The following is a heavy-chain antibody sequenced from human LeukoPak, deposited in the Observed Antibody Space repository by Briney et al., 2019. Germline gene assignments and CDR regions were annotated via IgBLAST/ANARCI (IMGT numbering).Heavy chain of an antibody. J-gene: IGHJ4*02. V-gene: IGHV1-18*01. CDR1: GYTFTSYG. CDR2: INPHDGNT. Sequence: GASVKVSCKASGYTFTSYGISWVRQAPGQGLEWMGWINPHDGNTNYAQKLQGRVTMTTDTSTSTAYMEVRSLRSDDTAVYYCARDRSDSGDYVLLDYWGQGTLVTVSS. D-gene: IGHD4-17*01. CDR3: ARDRSDSGDYVLLDY.